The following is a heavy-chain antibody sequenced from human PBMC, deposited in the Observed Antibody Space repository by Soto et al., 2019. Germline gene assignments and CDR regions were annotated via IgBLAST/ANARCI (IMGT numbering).Heavy chain of an antibody. CDR3: ERSDRGGYNDNDDFDI. J-gene: IGHJ3*02. D-gene: IGHD5-18*01. CDR1: GYSFTSYV. V-gene: IGHV5-10-1*01. Sequence: PGESLKSSFKVSGYSFTSYVMSFVLQMPGKGLEWMGKIDPSDSYTNYSPSFQGHVTISADKSISTAYLQWSSLKASDTAMYYCERSDRGGYNDNDDFDIWGQGPMV. CDR2: IDPSDSYT.